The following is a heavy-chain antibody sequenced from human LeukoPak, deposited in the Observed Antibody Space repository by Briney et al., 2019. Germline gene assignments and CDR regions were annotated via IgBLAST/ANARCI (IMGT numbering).Heavy chain of an antibody. J-gene: IGHJ4*02. CDR3: AIARAAMVRGGPLTD. V-gene: IGHV1-69*13. Sequence: GAAVKVSCQASGGTFSSYAISWVRQAPGQGLAWMGGIIHIFGTANYAQKFQGRVTITADESTSTAYMELSSLRSEDTAVYYCAIARAAMVRGGPLTDWGQGTLVTVSS. CDR2: IIHIFGTA. CDR1: GGTFSSYA. D-gene: IGHD3-10*01.